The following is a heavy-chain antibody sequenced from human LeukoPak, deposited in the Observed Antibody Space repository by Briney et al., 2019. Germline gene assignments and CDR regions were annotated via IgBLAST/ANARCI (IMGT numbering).Heavy chain of an antibody. V-gene: IGHV3-30*03. Sequence: PGGSLRLSCAASGFTFSSYGMRWVRQAPGKGLEWVAVISYDGSNKYYADSVKGQFTISRDNSKNTLYLQMNSLRAEDTAVYYCARDGRAVAGNGGVDAFDIWGQGTMVTVSS. D-gene: IGHD6-19*01. J-gene: IGHJ3*02. CDR3: ARDGRAVAGNGGVDAFDI. CDR1: GFTFSSYG. CDR2: ISYDGSNK.